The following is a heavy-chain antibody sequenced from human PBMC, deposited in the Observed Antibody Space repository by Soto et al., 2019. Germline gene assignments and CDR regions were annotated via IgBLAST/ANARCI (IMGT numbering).Heavy chain of an antibody. CDR1: GYSFTSYW. CDR3: ARLSVSDPEGMIDLFDY. D-gene: IGHD3-16*01. J-gene: IGHJ4*02. V-gene: IGHV5-51*01. CDR2: IYPGDSDI. Sequence: PGESLKISCKGSGYSFTSYWIAWVRQVPGKGLELMGVIYPGDSDIRYSPSFQGQVTISADKSISTAYLQWSSLKASDTAMYYCARLSVSDPEGMIDLFDYWGQGTLVTVSS.